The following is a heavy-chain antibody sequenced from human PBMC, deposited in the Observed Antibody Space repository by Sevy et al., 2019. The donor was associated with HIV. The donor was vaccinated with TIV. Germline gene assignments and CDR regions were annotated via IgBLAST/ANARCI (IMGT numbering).Heavy chain of an antibody. CDR1: GFSFSYYG. Sequence: GGSLRLSCIGSGFSFSYYGIHWVRQSPGKGLDWVALISHDGINEYYADSVKGRFTISRDNSKNTVYLEMNSLRNEDTAIYFCANAYSGSYSHSYLYALDVWGQVTMVTVSS. J-gene: IGHJ6*02. V-gene: IGHV3-30*18. D-gene: IGHD1-26*01. CDR2: ISHDGINE. CDR3: ANAYSGSYSHSYLYALDV.